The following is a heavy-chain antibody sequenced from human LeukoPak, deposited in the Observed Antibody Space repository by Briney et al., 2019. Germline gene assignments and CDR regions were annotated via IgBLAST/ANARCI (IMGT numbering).Heavy chain of an antibody. CDR3: AKEVDSSGWYSLNDY. D-gene: IGHD6-19*01. CDR1: GFTFSSYA. J-gene: IGHJ4*02. V-gene: IGHV3-23*01. CDR2: ISGSGGST. Sequence: PGGSLRLSCAASGFTFSSYAMSWVRQAPGKGPEWVSAISGSGGSTYYADSVKGRFTISRDNSKNTLYLQMNSLRAEDTAVYYCAKEVDSSGWYSLNDYWGQGTLVTVSS.